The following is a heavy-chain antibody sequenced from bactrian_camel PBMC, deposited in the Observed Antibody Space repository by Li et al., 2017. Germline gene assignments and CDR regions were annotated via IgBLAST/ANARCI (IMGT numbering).Heavy chain of an antibody. V-gene: IGHV3S53*01. Sequence: QVQLVESGGGLVQPGGSLRLSCAASGYSSIVNCMGWYRQGIGEEREGVAAIFTSDDSTYYTDSVKGRFTIPRENDKNTVYLQMNNLKPEDTAMYYCVDDCYGSRYYLARRTNVWGQGTQVTVS. CDR1: GYSSIVNC. CDR3: VDDCYGSRYYLARRTNV. J-gene: IGHJ4*01. D-gene: IGHD6*01. CDR2: FTSDDST.